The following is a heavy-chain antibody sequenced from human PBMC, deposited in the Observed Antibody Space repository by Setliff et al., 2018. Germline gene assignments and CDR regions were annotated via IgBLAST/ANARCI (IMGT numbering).Heavy chain of an antibody. CDR1: GYPINTHY. CDR3: ARHPSSGSYYGGSIFYFDD. J-gene: IGHJ4*02. D-gene: IGHD1-26*01. CDR2: FHISGNVRSV. Sequence: SETLSLTCTVSGYPINTHYWSWIRQSPGKGLEWIGYFHISGNVRSVNYNPSLKSRVTISVDTSNNQFSLKLSFVTAADTAMYYCARHPSSGSYYGGSIFYFDDWGPGILVTVSS. V-gene: IGHV4-4*08.